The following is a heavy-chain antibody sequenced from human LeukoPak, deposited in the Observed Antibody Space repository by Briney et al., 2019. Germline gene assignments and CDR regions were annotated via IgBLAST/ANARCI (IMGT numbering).Heavy chain of an antibody. CDR1: GFTFSSYG. CDR3: ASLGYCSSTSCWDDAFDI. Sequence: GGSLRLSCAASGFTFSSYGMHWVRQAPGKGLEWVAVISYDGSNKYYADSVKGRFTISRDNSKNTLYLQMNSLRAEDTAVYYCASLGYCSSTSCWDDAFDIWGQGTMVTVSS. D-gene: IGHD2-2*01. V-gene: IGHV3-30*03. CDR2: ISYDGSNK. J-gene: IGHJ3*02.